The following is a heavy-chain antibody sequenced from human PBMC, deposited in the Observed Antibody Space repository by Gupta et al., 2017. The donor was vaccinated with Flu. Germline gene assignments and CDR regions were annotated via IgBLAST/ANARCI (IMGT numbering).Heavy chain of an antibody. J-gene: IGHJ4*02. Sequence: QVQLVQSGAEVKKPGASVKVSCKASGYTFTRYEVHWVRQAPGQGLEWMGVINPDGGSTGYSQEVQGRDTLTSDTSTSTVYMELSSLRSEDTAVYYCARGRSCGGDCYYFDYWGQGTLVTVAS. D-gene: IGHD2-21*02. CDR2: INPDGGST. CDR1: GYTFTRYE. CDR3: ARGRSCGGDCYYFDY. V-gene: IGHV1-46*01.